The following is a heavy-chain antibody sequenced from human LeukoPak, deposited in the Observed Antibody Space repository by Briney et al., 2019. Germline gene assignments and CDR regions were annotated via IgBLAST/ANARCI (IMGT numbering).Heavy chain of an antibody. D-gene: IGHD6-13*01. CDR1: GGSFSGYY. CDR3: ARGRSSSWYGGVYFDY. V-gene: IGHV4-34*01. J-gene: IGHJ4*02. Sequence: SETLSLTCAVYGGSFSGYYWSWIRQPPGKGLEWIGVINHSGSTNYNPSLKSRVTISVDTSKNQFSLKLSSVTAADTAVYYCARGRSSSWYGGVYFDYWGQGTLVTVSS. CDR2: INHSGST.